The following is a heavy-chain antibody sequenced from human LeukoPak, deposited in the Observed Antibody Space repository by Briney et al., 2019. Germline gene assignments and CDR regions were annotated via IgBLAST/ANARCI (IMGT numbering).Heavy chain of an antibody. V-gene: IGHV3-23*01. J-gene: IGHJ4*02. CDR1: AFTFSNYA. CDR2: ISGNGGST. D-gene: IGHD3-10*01. CDR3: AKVIDRYYYGSGSYAWDY. Sequence: GGSLRLSRAASAFTFSNYAMSWVRQAPGKGLEWVSAISGNGGSTYYADSVKGRFTISRDTSKITLYLQMNSLRAEDTAVYYCAKVIDRYYYGSGSYAWDYWGQGTLVTVSS.